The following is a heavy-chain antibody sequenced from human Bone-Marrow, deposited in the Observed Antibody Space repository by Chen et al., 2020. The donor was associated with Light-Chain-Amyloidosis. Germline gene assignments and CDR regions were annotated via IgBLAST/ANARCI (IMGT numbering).Heavy chain of an antibody. J-gene: IGHJ4*02. CDR2: IYPDDSVA. D-gene: IGHD5-12*01. CDR3: ARRRDGYNFDY. V-gene: IGHV5-51*01. CDR1: GYTFPNCW. Sequence: EVQLEQSGPEVKKPGESLKISCKGSGYTFPNCWIGWVRQMPGKGREWMGVIYPDDSVARYSPSLEGQVTISADKSITTAYLQWRSLKASDTAMYYCARRRDGYNFDYWGQGTLVTVSS.